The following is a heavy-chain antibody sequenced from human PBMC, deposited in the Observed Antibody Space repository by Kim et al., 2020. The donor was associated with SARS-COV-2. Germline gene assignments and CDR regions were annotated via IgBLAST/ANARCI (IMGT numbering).Heavy chain of an antibody. J-gene: IGHJ4*02. CDR1: GFTFSSYW. D-gene: IGHD1-26*01. Sequence: GGSLRLSCVASGFTFSSYWMTWVRQAPGKGLEWVANIKQDGSEEYYVDSVKGRFTISRDNAKNSLHLQMNSLSAEDTAVYYCARDLKPSRPDSGSYPGRPPVGTWGQGTLVTVSS. CDR2: IKQDGSEE. CDR3: ARDLKPSRPDSGSYPGRPPVGT. V-gene: IGHV3-7*05.